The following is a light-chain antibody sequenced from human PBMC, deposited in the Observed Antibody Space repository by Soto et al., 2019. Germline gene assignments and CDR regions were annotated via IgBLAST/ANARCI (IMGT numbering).Light chain of an antibody. CDR3: MQSTYLPLT. V-gene: IGKV2D-29*01. J-gene: IGKJ4*01. CDR2: EVS. Sequence: VLSQTPLSLSVTPGQPASISCRSNQSLLHTDGKDHLYWFLQKPGQPPQLLIYEVSNRFSGVTERFRGSGSGTDFTLQISRLEAEDVGVYYCMQSTYLPLTFGGWTKLEIK. CDR1: QSLLHTDGKDH.